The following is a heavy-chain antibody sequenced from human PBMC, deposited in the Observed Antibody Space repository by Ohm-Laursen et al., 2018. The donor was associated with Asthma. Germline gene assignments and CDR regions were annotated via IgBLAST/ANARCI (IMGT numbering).Heavy chain of an antibody. J-gene: IGHJ4*02. CDR3: ARGDYDFWSGYYPFDY. CDR2: ISYDGSNK. CDR1: GFTFSSYA. Sequence: SLRLSCSASGFTFSSYAMSWVRQAPGKELEWVAVISYDGSNKYYADSVKGRFTISRDNSKNTLYLQMNSLRAEDTAVYYCARGDYDFWSGYYPFDYWGQGTLVTVSS. V-gene: IGHV3-30*03. D-gene: IGHD3-3*01.